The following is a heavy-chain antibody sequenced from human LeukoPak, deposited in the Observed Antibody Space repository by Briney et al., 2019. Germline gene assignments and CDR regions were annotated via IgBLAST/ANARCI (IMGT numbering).Heavy chain of an antibody. V-gene: IGHV3-15*01. D-gene: IGHD7-27*01. Sequence: GGSLRLSCAASGFTFSNAWMSWVRQAPGKGLEWVGRIKSKTDGGTTDYAAPVKGRFTISRDDSKNTLYLQMNSLKTEDTAVYYCAKALTGELACDYWGQGTLVTVSS. J-gene: IGHJ4*02. CDR2: IKSKTDGGTT. CDR1: GFTFSNAW. CDR3: AKALTGELACDY.